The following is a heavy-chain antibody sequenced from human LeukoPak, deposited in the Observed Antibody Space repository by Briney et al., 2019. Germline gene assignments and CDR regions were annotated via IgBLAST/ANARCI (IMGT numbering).Heavy chain of an antibody. CDR1: GFTFRSYE. V-gene: IGHV3-21*05. Sequence: GGSLRLSCAASGFTFRSYEMNWVRQAPGKGLEWASYISSSSSHIYYADSVKGRFTISRDNAKNSLYLQMNSLRAEDTAVYYCARVAVDIVATMYYFDYWGQGTLVTVSS. D-gene: IGHD5-12*01. CDR2: ISSSSSHI. J-gene: IGHJ4*02. CDR3: ARVAVDIVATMYYFDY.